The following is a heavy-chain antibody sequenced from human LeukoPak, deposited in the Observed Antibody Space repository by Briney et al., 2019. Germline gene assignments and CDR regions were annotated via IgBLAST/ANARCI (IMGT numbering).Heavy chain of an antibody. V-gene: IGHV3-53*01. CDR3: ARRSRFGELGNAFDI. CDR2: IYSGGNT. D-gene: IGHD3-10*01. J-gene: IGHJ3*02. Sequence: GGSLRLSCAASGFTVSSNYMSWVRQAPGKGLEWVSAIYSGGNTYCADSVKGRFTISRDNSKNTVYLQMNSLRAEDTAVYYCARRSRFGELGNAFDIWGQGTMVTVSS. CDR1: GFTVSSNY.